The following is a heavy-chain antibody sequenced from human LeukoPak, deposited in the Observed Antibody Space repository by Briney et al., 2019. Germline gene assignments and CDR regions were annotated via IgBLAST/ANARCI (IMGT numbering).Heavy chain of an antibody. Sequence: PGWSLRLSCAASGFTFTNSWMAWVRQAPGKGLEWVANIKQDGSTKHYADSLKGRFTISRDNPKNSLYLQMNNLRADDTAVYYCTRDTDGSLDYWGQGILVTVAS. J-gene: IGHJ4*02. D-gene: IGHD1-26*01. CDR1: GFTFTNSW. CDR2: IKQDGSTK. CDR3: TRDTDGSLDY. V-gene: IGHV3-7*01.